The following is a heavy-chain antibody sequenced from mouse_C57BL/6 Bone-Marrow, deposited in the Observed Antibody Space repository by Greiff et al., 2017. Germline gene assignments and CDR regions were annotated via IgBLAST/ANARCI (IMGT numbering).Heavy chain of an antibody. D-gene: IGHD4-1*01. CDR2: IYPGDGDT. V-gene: IGHV1-82*01. CDR1: GYAFSSSW. Sequence: VQLQQSGPELVKPGASVKISCKASGYAFSSSWMNWVKQRPGKGLEWIGRIYPGDGDTNYNGKFKGKATLTADKSSSTAYMQLSSLTSEDSAVYFCARMGRDYRGEGTTLTVSS. J-gene: IGHJ2*01. CDR3: ARMGRDY.